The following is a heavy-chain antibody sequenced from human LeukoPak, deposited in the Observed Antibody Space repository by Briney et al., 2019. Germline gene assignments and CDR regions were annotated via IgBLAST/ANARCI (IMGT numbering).Heavy chain of an antibody. CDR3: ARDSVAAAGGLDYYYYMDV. CDR2: ISSSSSYI. D-gene: IGHD6-13*01. V-gene: IGHV3-21*01. J-gene: IGHJ6*03. CDR1: GFTVSSYS. Sequence: GSLRLSCAASGFTVSSYSMNWVRQAPGKGLEWVSSISSSSSYIYYADSVKGRFTISRDNAKNSLYLQMNSLRAEDTAVYYCARDSVAAAGGLDYYYYMDVWGKGTTVTVSS.